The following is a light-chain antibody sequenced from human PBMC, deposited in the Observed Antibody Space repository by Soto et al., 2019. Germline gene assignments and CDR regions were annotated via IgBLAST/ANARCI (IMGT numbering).Light chain of an antibody. J-gene: IGKJ3*01. CDR3: QQYGTSPGIT. Sequence: EIVLTQSPGTLSLSPGERATLSCRASQSVSSNFLAWYQQKAGQAPRLLIYDASFRATGVPDRFSGSGSGTHFTLTISRLEPEDSAVYYCQQYGTSPGITFGPGTKVDIK. V-gene: IGKV3-20*01. CDR2: DAS. CDR1: QSVSSNF.